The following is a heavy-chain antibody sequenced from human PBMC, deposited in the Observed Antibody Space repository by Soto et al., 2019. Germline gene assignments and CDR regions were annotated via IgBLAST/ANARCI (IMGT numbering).Heavy chain of an antibody. D-gene: IGHD6-13*01. CDR3: ARAGAAGPYYYYYGMDV. V-gene: IGHV3-21*01. Sequence: GGSLRLSCAASGFTFSSYSMNWVRQAPGKGLEWVSSISSSSSYIYYADSVKGRFTISRDNAKNSLYLQMNSLRAEDTAVCYCARAGAAGPYYYYYGMDVWDKGTTVTVSS. CDR2: ISSSSSYI. J-gene: IGHJ6*04. CDR1: GFTFSSYS.